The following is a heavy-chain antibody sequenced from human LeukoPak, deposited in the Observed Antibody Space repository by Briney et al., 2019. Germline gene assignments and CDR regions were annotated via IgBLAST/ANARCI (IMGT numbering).Heavy chain of an antibody. CDR2: IYYSGST. CDR3: ARDSSYYDSSGYSYNWFDP. V-gene: IGHV4-31*03. CDR1: GGSISSGGYY. Sequence: KPSQTLSLTCTVSGGSISSGGYYWSWIRQHPGKGLEWIGYIYYSGSTYYNPSLKSRVTISVDTSKNQFSLKLSSVTAADTAVYYCARDSSYYDSSGYSYNWFDPWGHGTLVTVSS. D-gene: IGHD3-22*01. J-gene: IGHJ5*02.